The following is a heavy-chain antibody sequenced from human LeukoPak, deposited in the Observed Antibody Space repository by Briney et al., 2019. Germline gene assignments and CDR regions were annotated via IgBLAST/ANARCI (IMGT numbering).Heavy chain of an antibody. CDR3: ARNSEYSSSMLNY. Sequence: PSETLSLTCGVYGGSFSGCYWSWIRQPPGKGLEWIGEINHSGSTNYNPSLKSRVTISVDTSKNRFPLKLSSVTAADTAVYYCARNSEYSSSMLNYWGQGTLVTVSS. CDR1: GGSFSGCY. V-gene: IGHV4-34*01. CDR2: INHSGST. D-gene: IGHD6-6*01. J-gene: IGHJ4*02.